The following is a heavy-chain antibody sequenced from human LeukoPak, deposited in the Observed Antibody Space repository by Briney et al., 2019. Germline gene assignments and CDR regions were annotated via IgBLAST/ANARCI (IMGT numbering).Heavy chain of an antibody. D-gene: IGHD4-11*01. J-gene: IGHJ4*02. CDR1: GGSISSYY. Sequence: PSETLSLTCTVSGGSISSYYWSWIRQPPGKGLEWIGYIYYSGSTNYNPPLKSRVTISVDTSKNQFSLKLSSVTAADTAVYYCARGRRAYTFDYWGQGTLVTVSS. CDR2: IYYSGST. CDR3: ARGRRAYTFDY. V-gene: IGHV4-59*01.